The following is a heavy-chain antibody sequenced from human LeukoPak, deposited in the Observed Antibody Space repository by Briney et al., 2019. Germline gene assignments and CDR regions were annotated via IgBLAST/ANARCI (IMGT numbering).Heavy chain of an antibody. Sequence: PGGSLRLSCAASGFTFSGSAMHWVRQSPGKGLEWLTFIHYDGSNKYYANSVAGRFTISRDNSKNTLYLQMNSLRPEDTAVYYCAKDQGRLGASMADSWGPGTLVTVSS. CDR3: AKDQGRLGASMADS. J-gene: IGHJ4*02. D-gene: IGHD1-26*01. V-gene: IGHV3-30*02. CDR1: GFTFSGSA. CDR2: IHYDGSNK.